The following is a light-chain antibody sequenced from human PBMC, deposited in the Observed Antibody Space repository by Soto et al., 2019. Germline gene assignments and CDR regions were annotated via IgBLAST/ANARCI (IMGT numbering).Light chain of an antibody. CDR3: QQSNIWPPYT. Sequence: EIVLTQSPATLSVSPGERATLFFRASQSVSINLAWYQHKPGQAPRLPLYDAFTRATGIPARFSGGGSGTEFTLTISSLQSEDFAVYYCQQSNIWPPYTFGQGTKLEIK. V-gene: IGKV3-15*01. J-gene: IGKJ2*01. CDR2: DAF. CDR1: QSVSIN.